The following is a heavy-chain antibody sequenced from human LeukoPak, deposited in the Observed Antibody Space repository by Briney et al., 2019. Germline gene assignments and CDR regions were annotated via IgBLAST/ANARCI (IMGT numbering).Heavy chain of an antibody. Sequence: PSETLSLTCTVSGGSISSYYWSWIRQPAGKGLEWIGRIYTSGSTNYNPSLKSRVTMSVDTSKNQFSLKLSSVTAADTAVYYCARGGTMIEGYYYMDVWGKGTTVTVSS. CDR1: GGSISSYY. V-gene: IGHV4-4*07. CDR2: IYTSGST. D-gene: IGHD3-22*01. CDR3: ARGGTMIEGYYYMDV. J-gene: IGHJ6*03.